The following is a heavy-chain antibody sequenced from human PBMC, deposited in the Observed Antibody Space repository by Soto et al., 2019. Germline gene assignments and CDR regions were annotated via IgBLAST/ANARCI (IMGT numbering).Heavy chain of an antibody. CDR1: GFTFSSYA. V-gene: IGHV3-23*01. J-gene: IGHJ1*01. CDR2: ISGSGGST. D-gene: IGHD3-22*01. CDR3: AKSSWDSSGYYPEYFQH. Sequence: GGSLRLSYAASGFTFSSYAMSWARQAPGKGLEWVSAISGSGGSTYYADSVKGRFTISRDNSKNTLYLQMNSLRAEDTAVYYCAKSSWDSSGYYPEYFQHWGQGTLVTVSS.